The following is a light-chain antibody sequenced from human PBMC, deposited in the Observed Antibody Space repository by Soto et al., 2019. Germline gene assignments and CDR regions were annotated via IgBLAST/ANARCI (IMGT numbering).Light chain of an antibody. J-gene: IGKJ4*01. CDR2: KAS. Sequence: DIQMTQSPSTLSAAVGDRVTITCRASQSISSWLAWYQQQPGKAPKLLIYKASTLQSGVPSRFSGSGSGTEFTFTISSLQPDDFATYYCQQYNSWPLTFGGGTKVEIK. CDR3: QQYNSWPLT. V-gene: IGKV1-5*03. CDR1: QSISSW.